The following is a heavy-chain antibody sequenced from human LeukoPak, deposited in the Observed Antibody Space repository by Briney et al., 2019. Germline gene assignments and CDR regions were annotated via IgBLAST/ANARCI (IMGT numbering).Heavy chain of an antibody. D-gene: IGHD2-8*02. V-gene: IGHV1-8*03. Sequence: ASVKVSCKASGYTFTSYDINWVRQAAGQGLEWMGWMNPNSGNTGYAQKFQGRVTFTRNTSISTAYMDLSSLRSEDTAVYYCARHSGQIPSRGPFDYWGQGTLVTVSS. CDR1: GYTFTSYD. CDR3: ARHSGQIPSRGPFDY. CDR2: MNPNSGNT. J-gene: IGHJ4*02.